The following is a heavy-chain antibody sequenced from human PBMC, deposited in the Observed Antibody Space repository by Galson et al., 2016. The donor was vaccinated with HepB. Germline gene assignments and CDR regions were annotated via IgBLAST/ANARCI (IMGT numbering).Heavy chain of an antibody. CDR2: ISATGGSA. CDR3: AKEGGFRTSDY. V-gene: IGHV3-23*01. Sequence: SLRLSCAASGFTFKSYAMNWVRQAPGKGLEWVSAISATGGSAYYADSVKGRFTISRDNSKNTLYLQMNSLRAEDTAVYFCAKEGGFRTSDYWGQGTLVTVSA. CDR1: GFTFKSYA. J-gene: IGHJ4*02. D-gene: IGHD3-16*01.